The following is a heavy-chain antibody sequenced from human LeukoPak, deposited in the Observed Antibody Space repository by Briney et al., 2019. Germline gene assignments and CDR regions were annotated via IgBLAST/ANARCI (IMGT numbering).Heavy chain of an antibody. CDR2: IYTSGIT. J-gene: IGHJ4*02. D-gene: IGHD4-23*01. V-gene: IGHV3-66*02. Sequence: GGSLRLSCAASGFVVSDNYMSWVRQALGQGLEWVSLIYTSGITKYTDSVKGRFTISRDNAKNTLYLQMNTLSAEDTAVYYCVGYYVGKFDYWGQGTLVTVSS. CDR1: GFVVSDNY. CDR3: VGYYVGKFDY.